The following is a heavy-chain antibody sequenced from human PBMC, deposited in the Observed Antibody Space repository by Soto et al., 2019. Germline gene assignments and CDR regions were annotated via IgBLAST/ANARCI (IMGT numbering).Heavy chain of an antibody. CDR2: INPSGGST. J-gene: IGHJ5*02. D-gene: IGHD2-8*01. V-gene: IGHV1-46*01. CDR3: ARVRGYCTNGVCAKAWFDP. Sequence: VKVSCKASGYTFTSYYMHWVRQAPGQGLEWMGIINPSGGSTSYAQKFQGRVTMTRDTSTSTVYMELSSLRSEDTAVYYCARVRGYCTNGVCAKAWFDPWGQGTLVTVSS. CDR1: GYTFTSYY.